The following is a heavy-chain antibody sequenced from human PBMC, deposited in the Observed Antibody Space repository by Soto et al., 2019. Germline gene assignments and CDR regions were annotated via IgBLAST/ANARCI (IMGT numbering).Heavy chain of an antibody. J-gene: IGHJ6*02. CDR3: ARVLYPTIFGDQTRDGMDV. CDR1: GYTFTSYY. V-gene: IGHV1-46*01. Sequence: ASVKVSCKASGYTFTSYYMHWVRQAPGQGLEWMGIINPSGGSTSYAQKFQGRVTMTRDTSTSTVYMELSSLRSEDTAVYYCARVLYPTIFGDQTRDGMDVWGQWTTVTVSS. D-gene: IGHD3-3*01. CDR2: INPSGGST.